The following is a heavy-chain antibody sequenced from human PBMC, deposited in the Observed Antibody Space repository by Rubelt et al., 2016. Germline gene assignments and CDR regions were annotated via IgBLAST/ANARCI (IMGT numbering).Heavy chain of an antibody. CDR1: GGSISSSNW. V-gene: IGHV4-4*02. D-gene: IGHD1-26*01. CDR2: IYHSGST. J-gene: IGHJ4*02. CDR3: ARGRGIVAAWVDY. Sequence: QLQLQASGPGLVKPSETLSLTCTVSGGSISSSNWWSWVRQPPGKGLEWIGEIYHSGSTNYNPSLKSRFTISVAKSKNQFSLKLSSVTAADTAGYYCARGRGIVAAWVDYWGQGTLVTVSS.